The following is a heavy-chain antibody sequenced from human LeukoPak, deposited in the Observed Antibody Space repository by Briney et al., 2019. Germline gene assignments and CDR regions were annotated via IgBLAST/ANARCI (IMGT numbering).Heavy chain of an antibody. D-gene: IGHD2-21*01. CDR3: ARAIEFDY. CDR1: GFTFSSYG. CDR2: IISSTSTI. V-gene: IGHV3-48*04. Sequence: PGGSLRLSCAASGFTFSSYGMNWVRQAPGKGLEWGSYIISSTSTIYYADSVKGRFTISRDNAKNSLDLQRNSLRAEDTAVYYCARAIEFDYWGQGTLVTVSS. J-gene: IGHJ4*02.